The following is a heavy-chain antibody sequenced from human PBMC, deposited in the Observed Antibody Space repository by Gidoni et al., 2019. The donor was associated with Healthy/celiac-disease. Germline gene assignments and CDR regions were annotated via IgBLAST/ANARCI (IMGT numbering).Heavy chain of an antibody. J-gene: IGHJ6*02. Sequence: EVQLVESGGGVVQTGGSLRLPGAASGFTFADYTMHWVRQAPGTGLEWVSLISWDGGSTYYADSVKGRFTISRDNSKNSLYLQMNSLRTEDTALYYCAKDGIAVTYYYGMDVWGQGTTVTVSS. CDR2: ISWDGGST. D-gene: IGHD6-19*01. V-gene: IGHV3-43*01. CDR3: AKDGIAVTYYYGMDV. CDR1: GFTFADYT.